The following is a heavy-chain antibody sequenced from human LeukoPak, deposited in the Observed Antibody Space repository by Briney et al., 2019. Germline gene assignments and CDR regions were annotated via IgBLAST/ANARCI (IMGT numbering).Heavy chain of an antibody. Sequence: GESLKISCKGSGYSFTSYWIGWVRQMPGKGLEWMGIIYPGDSDTRYSPSLQGQVTISADKSISTAYLQWSSLKASDTAMYYCARSGDLFKWDIVVVPAAQIGEGDAFDIWGQGTMVTVSS. CDR1: GYSFTSYW. V-gene: IGHV5-51*01. CDR2: IYPGDSDT. CDR3: ARSGDLFKWDIVVVPAAQIGEGDAFDI. D-gene: IGHD2-2*01. J-gene: IGHJ3*02.